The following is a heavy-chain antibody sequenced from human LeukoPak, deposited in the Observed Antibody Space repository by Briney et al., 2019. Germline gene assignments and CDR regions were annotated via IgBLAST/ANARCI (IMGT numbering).Heavy chain of an antibody. J-gene: IGHJ4*02. CDR2: INHSGST. CDR1: GGSFSGYY. Sequence: SETLSLTCAVYGGSFSGYYWSWIRQPPGKGLEWIGEINHSGSTNYNPSLKSRVTISVDTSKNQFSLKLSSVTAADTAVYYCARGEYYYGSGSYTPPYYFDYWGQGTLVTVSS. D-gene: IGHD3-10*01. V-gene: IGHV4-34*01. CDR3: ARGEYYYGSGSYTPPYYFDY.